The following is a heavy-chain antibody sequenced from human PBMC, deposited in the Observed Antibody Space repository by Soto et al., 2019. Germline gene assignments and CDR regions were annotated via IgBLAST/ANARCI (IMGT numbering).Heavy chain of an antibody. CDR2: INPNSGGT. V-gene: IGHV1-2*04. CDR1: GYTFTGYY. D-gene: IGHD2-15*01. J-gene: IGHJ6*02. CDR3: ARDGQGWSPCGMDV. Sequence: ASVKVSCKASGYTFTGYYMHWVRQAPGQGLEWMGWINPNSGGTNYAQKFQGWVTMTRDTSISTAYMELSRLRSDDTAVYYCARDGQGWSPCGMDVWGEGTTVTVSS.